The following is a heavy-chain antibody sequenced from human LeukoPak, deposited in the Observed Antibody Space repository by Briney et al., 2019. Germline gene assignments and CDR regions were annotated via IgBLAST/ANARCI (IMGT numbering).Heavy chain of an antibody. CDR2: VSGSGGST. D-gene: IGHD3-3*02. V-gene: IGHV3-23*01. Sequence: KPGGSLRLSCAASGFTFSSYAMTWVRQAPGKGLEWVSTVSGSGGSTSYADSVKGRFTITRDNSKNTLYLQMNSLRPEDAAIYFCAKDAHVLSFLEWLLDPQRYFDYWGQGTRVTVSS. J-gene: IGHJ4*02. CDR1: GFTFSSYA. CDR3: AKDAHVLSFLEWLLDPQRYFDY.